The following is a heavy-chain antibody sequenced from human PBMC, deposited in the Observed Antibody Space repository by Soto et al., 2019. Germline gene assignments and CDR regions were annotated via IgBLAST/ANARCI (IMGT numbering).Heavy chain of an antibody. V-gene: IGHV1-2*02. CDR1: GYIFTGYY. D-gene: IGHD3-16*01. CDR3: AKEFGGLYNGFEP. CDR2: INPTSGGT. J-gene: IGHJ5*02. Sequence: ASVKVSCKASGYIFTGYYIHWLRQAPGQGLEWMGWINPTSGGTNFAQKFQGRVTMTRDTSISTVYMELSSLTSEDTAVYYCAKEFGGLYNGFEPWGQGTMVTVSS.